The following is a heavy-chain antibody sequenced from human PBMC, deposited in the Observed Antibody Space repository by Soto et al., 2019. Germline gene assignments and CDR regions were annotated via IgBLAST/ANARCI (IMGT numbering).Heavy chain of an antibody. J-gene: IGHJ3*01. CDR2: ISSTSTNI. CDR3: ASVLISSSLVTFDV. V-gene: IGHV3-21*01. CDR1: VFTFSSYI. D-gene: IGHD2-2*01. Sequence: PVGSLRLSCASSVFTFSSYIMHWVRHSPGKGLEWISTISSTSTNIYYADSVKGRFTISRDNPKNPLFLQMNSLRAEDMAVYYCASVLISSSLVTFDVWGQGTVVNVSS.